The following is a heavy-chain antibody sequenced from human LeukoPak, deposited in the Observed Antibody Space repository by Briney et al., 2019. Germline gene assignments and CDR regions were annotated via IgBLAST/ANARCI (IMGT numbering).Heavy chain of an antibody. J-gene: IGHJ5*02. CDR1: GFTFSSYS. CDR3: AREFQYYDFWSGYYLCDP. CDR2: ISSSSSYI. D-gene: IGHD3-3*01. Sequence: KPGGSLRLSCAASGFTFSSYSMNLVRKAPGKGLEWVSSISSSSSYIYYADSVKGRFTISRDNAENSLYLQMNSLRAEGTVVYYCAREFQYYDFWSGYYLCDPWGQGTRVTVSS. V-gene: IGHV3-21*01.